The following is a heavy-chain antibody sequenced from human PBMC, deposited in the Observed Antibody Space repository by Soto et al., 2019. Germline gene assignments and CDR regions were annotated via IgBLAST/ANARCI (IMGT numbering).Heavy chain of an antibody. Sequence: PGESLKISXKVSGYSFTSYWIGVVRQMXGKVLGWMGIIYLGDSDTRYSPSFQGQVTISADKSISTAYLQWSSLKASDTAMYYCARHASESGGMDVWGQGTTVTVSS. V-gene: IGHV5-51*01. J-gene: IGHJ6*02. CDR2: IYLGDSDT. CDR3: ARHASESGGMDV. D-gene: IGHD3-10*01. CDR1: GYSFTSYW.